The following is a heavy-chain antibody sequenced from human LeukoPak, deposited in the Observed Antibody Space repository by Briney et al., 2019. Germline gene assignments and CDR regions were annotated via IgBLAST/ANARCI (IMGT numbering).Heavy chain of an antibody. CDR1: GGSISSGDHY. V-gene: IGHV4-30-4*01. CDR3: ARAPVEMATILNYDY. D-gene: IGHD5-24*01. CDR2: IYYSGST. J-gene: IGHJ4*02. Sequence: SQTLSLTCTVSGGSISSGDHYWSWIRQPPGKGLEWIGYIYYSGSTYYNPSLKSRVTISVDTSKNQFSLKLSSVTAADTAVYYCARAPVEMATILNYDYWGQGTLVTVSS.